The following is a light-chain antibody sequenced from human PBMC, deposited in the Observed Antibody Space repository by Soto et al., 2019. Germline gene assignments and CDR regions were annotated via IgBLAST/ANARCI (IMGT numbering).Light chain of an antibody. J-gene: IGKJ4*01. CDR1: QTISTF. V-gene: IGKV1-39*01. CDR2: AAS. CDR3: QQSFSTPT. Sequence: DIQMTQSPSSLSASVGDRVTITCRASQTISTFVNWYQQQPGKAPKLLIFAASSLHTGVPSRFGGSGSGTDFTLCISSLQPEDFATDYCQQSFSTPTFGGGTKVDIK.